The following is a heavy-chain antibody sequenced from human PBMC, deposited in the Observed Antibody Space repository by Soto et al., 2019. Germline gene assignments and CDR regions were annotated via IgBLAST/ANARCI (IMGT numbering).Heavy chain of an antibody. Sequence: GGSMRLACAASGFTSSSHAISWVRPAPGKGLEWVSAISGSGGSTYYADSVKGRFTISRDNSKNTLYLQMNSLRAEDTAVYYCAKSNDFWSGYYRGSSWFDPWGQGTLVTVSS. J-gene: IGHJ5*02. D-gene: IGHD3-3*01. CDR2: ISGSGGST. V-gene: IGHV3-23*01. CDR1: GFTSSSHA. CDR3: AKSNDFWSGYYRGSSWFDP.